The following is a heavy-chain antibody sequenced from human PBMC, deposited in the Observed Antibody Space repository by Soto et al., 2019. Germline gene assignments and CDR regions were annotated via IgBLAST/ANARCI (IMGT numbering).Heavy chain of an antibody. CDR3: ARVKYCSSTRCLNPIDY. Sequence: EVHLVESGGGLVKPGGSLRLSCAGSGFPFSSYSMNWVRQAPGKGLEWVSSITANSGFIHYADSVKGRFTISRDNARSSLYLQMNTLRAEDTGVYYCARVKYCSSTRCLNPIDYWGQGTLVTVSS. D-gene: IGHD2-2*01. J-gene: IGHJ4*02. V-gene: IGHV3-21*01. CDR1: GFPFSSYS. CDR2: ITANSGFI.